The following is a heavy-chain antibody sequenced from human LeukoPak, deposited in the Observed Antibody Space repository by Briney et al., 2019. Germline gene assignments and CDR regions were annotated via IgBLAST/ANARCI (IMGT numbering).Heavy chain of an antibody. CDR3: AGGAVSGFDY. D-gene: IGHD1-26*01. Sequence: GASVKVSCKASGYTFTSYYIHWVRQAPGQGLEWMGIINPSAGSTKYAQKFKGRVTMTRDTSTSTVYMELSSLRSEDTAVYYCAGGAVSGFDYWGQGTLVTVSS. V-gene: IGHV1-46*01. J-gene: IGHJ4*02. CDR1: GYTFTSYY. CDR2: INPSAGST.